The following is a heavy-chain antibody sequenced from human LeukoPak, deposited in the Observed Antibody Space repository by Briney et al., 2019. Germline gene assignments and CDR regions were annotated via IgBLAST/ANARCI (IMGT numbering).Heavy chain of an antibody. CDR1: GFTFSSYA. CDR2: ISSSSSTI. CDR3: ARAFYSSGAYYFDY. J-gene: IGHJ4*02. Sequence: PGGSLRLSCAASGFTFSSYAMSWVRQAPGKGLEWVSYISSSSSTIYCADFVKGRFTISRDNAKNSLYLQMNSLRDEDTAVYYCARAFYSSGAYYFDYWGQGTLVTVSS. D-gene: IGHD6-19*01. V-gene: IGHV3-48*02.